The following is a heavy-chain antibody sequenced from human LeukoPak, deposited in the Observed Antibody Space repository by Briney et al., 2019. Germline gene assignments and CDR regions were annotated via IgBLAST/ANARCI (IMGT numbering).Heavy chain of an antibody. D-gene: IGHD6-13*01. CDR3: ATEGAIYSSSWALDY. CDR1: GGSISSYY. V-gene: IGHV4-34*01. CDR2: INHSGST. J-gene: IGHJ4*02. Sequence: SETLSLTCTVSGGSISSYYWSWIRQPPGKGLEWIGEINHSGSTNYNPSLKSRVTISVDTSKNQFSLKLSSVTAADTAVYYCATEGAIYSSSWALDYWGQGTLVTVSS.